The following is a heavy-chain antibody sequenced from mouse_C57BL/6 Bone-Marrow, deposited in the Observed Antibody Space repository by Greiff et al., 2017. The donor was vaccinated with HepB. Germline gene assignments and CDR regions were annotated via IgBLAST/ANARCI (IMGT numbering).Heavy chain of an antibody. D-gene: IGHD1-1*01. J-gene: IGHJ3*01. Sequence: VQLVESGAELARPGASVKLSCKASGYTFTSYGISWVKQRTGQGLEWIGEIYPRSGNTYYNEKFKGKATLTADKSSSTAYMELRSLTSEDSAVYFCASSTVVDWFAYWGQGTLVTVSA. CDR2: IYPRSGNT. CDR1: GYTFTSYG. CDR3: ASSTVVDWFAY. V-gene: IGHV1-81*01.